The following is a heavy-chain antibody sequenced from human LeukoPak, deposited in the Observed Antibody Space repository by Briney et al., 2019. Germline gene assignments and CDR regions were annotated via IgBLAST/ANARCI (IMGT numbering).Heavy chain of an antibody. V-gene: IGHV3-74*01. Sequence: AGGSLRLSCAASGFTFSSYWMHWVRQAPGKGLVWVSRINRDGSSATYADCVKGRFTISRDNAKNTLYLQMNSLRAEDTAVYYCARAEWGGTYYFDYWGQGTLVTVSS. CDR1: GFTFSSYW. CDR2: INRDGSSA. J-gene: IGHJ4*02. D-gene: IGHD1-26*01. CDR3: ARAEWGGTYYFDY.